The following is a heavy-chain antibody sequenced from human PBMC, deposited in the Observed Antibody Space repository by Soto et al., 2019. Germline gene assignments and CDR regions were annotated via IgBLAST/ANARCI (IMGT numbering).Heavy chain of an antibody. V-gene: IGHV3-30*18. CDR2: ISYDGSNK. D-gene: IGHD3-22*01. J-gene: IGHJ4*02. CDR1: GFTFSSYG. Sequence: QVQLVESGGGVAQPGRSLRLSCAASGFTFSSYGMHWVRQAPGKGLEWVAVISYDGSNKYYADSVKGRFTISRDNSKNTLYLQMNSLRAEDTAVYYCAKDMAMHYDSSAPVYWGQGTLVTVSS. CDR3: AKDMAMHYDSSAPVY.